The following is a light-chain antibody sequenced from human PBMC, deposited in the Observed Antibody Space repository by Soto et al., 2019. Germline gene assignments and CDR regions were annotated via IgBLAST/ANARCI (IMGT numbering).Light chain of an antibody. Sequence: QAVVTQPPSVSGAPGQRVTISCTGSSSSIGAGFDVHWYQQFPGTAPRLLMYGNNNRPSGVPDRFSGSKSGTSASLAITGLQAEDEADYYCQSYDISLSASSPSWVFGGGTKLTVL. CDR3: QSYDISLSASSPSWV. V-gene: IGLV1-40*01. CDR2: GNN. CDR1: SSSIGAGFD. J-gene: IGLJ3*02.